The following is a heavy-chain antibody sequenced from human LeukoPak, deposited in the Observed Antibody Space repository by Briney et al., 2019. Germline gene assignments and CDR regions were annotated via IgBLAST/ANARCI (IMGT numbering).Heavy chain of an antibody. CDR1: GFTFSSYA. CDR2: ISYDGSNK. D-gene: IGHD3/OR15-3a*01. J-gene: IGHJ6*03. CDR3: TTARTELYYYYYMDV. Sequence: GGSLRLSCAASGFTFSSYAMHWVRQAPGKGLEWVAVISYDGSNKYYADSVKGRFTISRDNSKNTLYLQMNNLKTEDTAVYYCTTARTELYYYYYMDVWGKGTTVTVSS. V-gene: IGHV3-30-3*01.